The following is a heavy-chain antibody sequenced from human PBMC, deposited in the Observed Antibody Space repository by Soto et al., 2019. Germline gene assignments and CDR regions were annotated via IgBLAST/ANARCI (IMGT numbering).Heavy chain of an antibody. D-gene: IGHD6-13*01. J-gene: IGHJ5*02. V-gene: IGHV3-30-3*01. Sequence: GSLRLSCAASGFTFSCYAVHWVRQAPGKGLEWVAVISYDGSNKYYADSVKGRFTISRDNSKNTLYLQMNSLRAEDTAVYYCAKVSSSWYVGWFDPWGQGTLVTVSS. CDR2: ISYDGSNK. CDR3: AKVSSSWYVGWFDP. CDR1: GFTFSCYA.